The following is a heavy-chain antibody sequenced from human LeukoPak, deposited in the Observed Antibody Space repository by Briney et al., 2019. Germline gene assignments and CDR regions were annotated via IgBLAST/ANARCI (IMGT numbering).Heavy chain of an antibody. Sequence: ASVKVSCKASGGTFSSYTISWVRQAPGQGLEWMGRIIPILGIANYAQKFQGRVTITADKSTSTAYMELSSLRSEDTAVYYCARYSSSSGGASYYLDYWGHGTLVTVSS. D-gene: IGHD6-6*01. CDR1: GGTFSSYT. CDR2: IIPILGIA. CDR3: ARYSSSSGGASYYLDY. V-gene: IGHV1-69*02. J-gene: IGHJ4*01.